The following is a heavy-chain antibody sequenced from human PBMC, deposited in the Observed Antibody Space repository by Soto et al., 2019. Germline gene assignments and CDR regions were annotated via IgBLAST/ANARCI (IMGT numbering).Heavy chain of an antibody. CDR2: INPYGGAA. CDR3: ARNYGGNSYAFDI. CDR1: GYTFTSTW. D-gene: IGHD2-21*02. V-gene: IGHV1-46*01. J-gene: IGHJ3*02. Sequence: ASVKVSCKASGYTFTSTWMHWVRQAPGQGLEWMGIINPYGGAATYAEKFQGRVTMTRDTSTATDYMELSSLRSEDTAMYYCARNYGGNSYAFDIWGQGTMVTVSS.